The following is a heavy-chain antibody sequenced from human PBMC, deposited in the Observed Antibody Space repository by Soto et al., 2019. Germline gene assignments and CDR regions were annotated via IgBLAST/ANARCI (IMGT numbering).Heavy chain of an antibody. D-gene: IGHD6-19*01. Sequence: LRLSCVASGFTFSNHGMHWVRQAPGKGLEWVTVIWYDGTNRFYADSVKGRFTISRDISENTVYLQMDSLRSEDTAVYYCARESSSGRRDILDYSGQGSLVTGS. J-gene: IGHJ4*02. CDR1: GFTFSNHG. V-gene: IGHV3-33*01. CDR3: ARESSSGRRDILDY. CDR2: IWYDGTNR.